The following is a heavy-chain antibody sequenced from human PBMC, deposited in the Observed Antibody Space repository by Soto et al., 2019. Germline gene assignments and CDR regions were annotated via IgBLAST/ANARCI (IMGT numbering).Heavy chain of an antibody. V-gene: IGHV3-7*03. J-gene: IGHJ6*02. CDR2: IKQDGSEK. CDR1: GFTFSSYW. Sequence: GGSLRLSCAASGFTFSSYWMSWVRQAPGKGLEWVANIKQDGSEKYYVDSVKGRFTISRDNAKNSLYLQMNSLRAEDTAVYYCARGGPTRYYGMDVWGQGTTVTVSS. CDR3: ARGGPTRYYGMDV.